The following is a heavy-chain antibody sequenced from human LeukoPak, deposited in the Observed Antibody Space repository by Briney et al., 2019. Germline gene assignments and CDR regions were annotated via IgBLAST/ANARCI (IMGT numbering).Heavy chain of an antibody. J-gene: IGHJ3*02. D-gene: IGHD3-10*01. CDR1: GFTLSDHY. V-gene: IGHV3-72*01. CDR2: TRNKANRYTT. Sequence: GGSLRLSCAASGFTLSDHYMDWVRQAPGKGLEWVGRTRNKANRYTTEYAASVKGRFTISRDDSENSLYLQINSLKTEDTAVYYCTRGGRYLPLDIWGQGTMVTVSS. CDR3: TRGGRYLPLDI.